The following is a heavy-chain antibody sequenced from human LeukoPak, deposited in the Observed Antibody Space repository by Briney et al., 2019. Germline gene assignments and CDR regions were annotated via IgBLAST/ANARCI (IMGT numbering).Heavy chain of an antibody. Sequence: ASVKVSFKASGYTFTSYAMHWVRQAPGQRLEWMGWINASNGNTKYSQKFQGRVTITKDTSASTAYMELSSLRSEDTAVYYCARDFGSSSTGYDYWGQGTLVTVSS. CDR3: ARDFGSSSTGYDY. CDR1: GYTFTSYA. J-gene: IGHJ4*02. D-gene: IGHD6-6*01. V-gene: IGHV1-3*01. CDR2: INASNGNT.